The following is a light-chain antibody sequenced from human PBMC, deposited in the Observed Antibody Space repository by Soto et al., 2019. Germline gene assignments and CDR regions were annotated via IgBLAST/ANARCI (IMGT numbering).Light chain of an antibody. CDR3: HHYSFYPRT. CDR1: QTIDTW. J-gene: IGKJ1*01. Sequence: DIQMTQSPSTLSASIGDGVTITCRASQTIDTWLAWYQQKPGKAPKLLIYKASSLQTGVPSRFSGSGSGTEFTLTNSSLQPYDFATSYCHHYSFYPRTFGPGTKV. V-gene: IGKV1-5*03. CDR2: KAS.